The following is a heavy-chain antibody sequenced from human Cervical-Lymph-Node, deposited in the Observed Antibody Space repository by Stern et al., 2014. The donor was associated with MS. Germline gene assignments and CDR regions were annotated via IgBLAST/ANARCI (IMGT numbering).Heavy chain of an antibody. Sequence: VQLVESGGALVKPGGSLRLSCAVSGFNFSDYYMTWIRQAPGQGLEWVSYLSSSGTTIFYADSVKGRFIISRDNAKKSLYLQMNNLRAEDAAVYYCVKGGRWLQSAALDSWGQGTLVPVSS. V-gene: IGHV3-11*01. CDR1: GFNFSDYY. CDR2: LSSSGTTI. CDR3: VKGGRWLQSAALDS. D-gene: IGHD5-24*01. J-gene: IGHJ4*02.